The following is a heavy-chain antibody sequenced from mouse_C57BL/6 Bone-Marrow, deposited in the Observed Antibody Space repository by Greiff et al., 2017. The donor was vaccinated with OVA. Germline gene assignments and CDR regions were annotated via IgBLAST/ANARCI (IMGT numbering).Heavy chain of an antibody. CDR3: TRKGFDYDYDVD. D-gene: IGHD2-4*01. J-gene: IGHJ2*01. CDR2: IDPETGGT. CDR1: GYTFTDYD. V-gene: IGHV1-15*01. Sequence: QVQLKQSGAELVRPGASVTLSCKASGYTFTDYDMHWVKQTPVHGLEWIGAIDPETGGTAYNQKFKGKAILTADKSSSTAYMELRSLTSEDSAVYYCTRKGFDYDYDVDWGQGTTLTVSS.